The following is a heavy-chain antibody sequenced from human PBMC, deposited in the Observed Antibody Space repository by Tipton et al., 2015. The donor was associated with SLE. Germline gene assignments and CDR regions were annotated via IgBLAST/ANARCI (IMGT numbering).Heavy chain of an antibody. D-gene: IGHD2-21*01. CDR1: GFIFSDYY. J-gene: IGHJ4*02. CDR2: ISSSDSST. V-gene: IGHV3-11*01. CDR3: ARHWYCGRYCASHFDS. Sequence: SLRLSCEGTGFIFSDYYFSWVRQAPGRGLEWVAHISSSDSSTKTADSVKGRFTISRDNARKSLDLQMNSLTAEDTAVYYCARHWYCGRYCASHFDSWGQGTLVTVSS.